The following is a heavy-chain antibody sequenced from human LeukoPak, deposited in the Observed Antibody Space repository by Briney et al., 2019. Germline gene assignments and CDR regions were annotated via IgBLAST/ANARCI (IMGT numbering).Heavy chain of an antibody. CDR3: ARRADASVAGTNWFFDL. CDR1: GFTFSDYG. J-gene: IGHJ2*01. Sequence: GGSLRLSCAASGFTFSDYGMSWVRQAPGKGLEWVSGMNWNGAITGEAVSVKGRFTISRDNAKYSLFLQMDSLRAEDTALYYCARRADASVAGTNWFFDLRGRGTLVTVSS. V-gene: IGHV3-20*04. D-gene: IGHD6-19*01. CDR2: MNWNGAIT.